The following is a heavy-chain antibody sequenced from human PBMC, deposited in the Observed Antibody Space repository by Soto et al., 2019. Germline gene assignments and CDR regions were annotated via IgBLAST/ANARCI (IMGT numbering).Heavy chain of an antibody. V-gene: IGHV1-24*01. D-gene: IGHD3-3*01. CDR1: GYTLTELS. Sequence: ASVKVSCKVSGYTLTELSMHWVRQAPGKGLEWMGGFDPEDGETIYAQKFQGRVTMTEDTSTDTAYMELSSLRSEDTAVYYCATAGIRFLEWFLAFGIWGQGTMVTVS. J-gene: IGHJ3*02. CDR2: FDPEDGET. CDR3: ATAGIRFLEWFLAFGI.